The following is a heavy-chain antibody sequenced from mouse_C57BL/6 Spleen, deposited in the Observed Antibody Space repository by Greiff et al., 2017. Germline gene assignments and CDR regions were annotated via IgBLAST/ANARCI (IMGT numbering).Heavy chain of an antibody. D-gene: IGHD2-4*01. CDR3: ATDYDWFAY. CDR2: IHPNSGST. CDR1: GYTFTSYW. V-gene: IGHV1-64*01. Sequence: QVQLLQPGAELVKPGASVKLSCTASGYTFTSYWMHWVKQRPGQGLEWIGMIHPNSGSTNYNEKFKIKATLTVDKSSSTAYMQLSSLTSEDSAVYYSATDYDWFAYWGQGTLVTVSA. J-gene: IGHJ3*01.